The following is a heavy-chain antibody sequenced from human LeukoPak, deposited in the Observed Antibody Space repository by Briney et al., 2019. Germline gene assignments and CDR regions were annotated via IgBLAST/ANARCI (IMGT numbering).Heavy chain of an antibody. CDR1: GFTFSSYA. V-gene: IGHV3-23*01. D-gene: IGHD1-7*01. Sequence: GGSLRLSCAASGFTFSSYAMSWVRQAPGKGLEWASAISGSGGSTYYADSVKGRFTISRDNSKDTLYLQMNSLRAEDTAVYYCAKDLYGRNYSSGDAFDIWGQGTMVTVSS. J-gene: IGHJ3*02. CDR2: ISGSGGST. CDR3: AKDLYGRNYSSGDAFDI.